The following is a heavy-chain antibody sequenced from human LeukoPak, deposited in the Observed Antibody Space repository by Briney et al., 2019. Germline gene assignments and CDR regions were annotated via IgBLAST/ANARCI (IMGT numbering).Heavy chain of an antibody. Sequence: GGSLSLSCAASGFTVSSNYMSWVRQAPGKGLEWVSVIYSGGSTYYADSVKGRFTISRDNSKNTLYLQMNSLRAEDTAVYYCARAEAGGAFDIWGQGTMVTVSS. D-gene: IGHD1-26*01. CDR1: GFTVSSNY. J-gene: IGHJ3*02. V-gene: IGHV3-66*02. CDR2: IYSGGST. CDR3: ARAEAGGAFDI.